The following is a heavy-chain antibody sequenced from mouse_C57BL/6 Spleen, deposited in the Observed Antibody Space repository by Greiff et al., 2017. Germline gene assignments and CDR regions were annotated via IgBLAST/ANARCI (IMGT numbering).Heavy chain of an antibody. CDR3: ARGGDYDGYYAMDY. V-gene: IGHV1-63*01. J-gene: IGHJ4*01. Sequence: QVQLQQSGAELVRPGTSVKMSCKASGYTFTNYWIGWAKQRPGHGLEWIGDIYPGGGYTNYAEKFKGKATLTADKSSSTAYMQFSNLTSADSAIDYCARGGDYDGYYAMDYWGQGTSVTVSA. CDR1: GYTFTNYW. CDR2: IYPGGGYT. D-gene: IGHD2-4*01.